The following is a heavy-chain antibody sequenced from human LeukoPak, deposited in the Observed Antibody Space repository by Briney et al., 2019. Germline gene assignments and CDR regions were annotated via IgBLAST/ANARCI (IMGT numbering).Heavy chain of an antibody. CDR2: ICYSGST. D-gene: IGHD1-26*01. Sequence: SGTLSLTCTVSGGSISSYYWSWIRQTPGKGLEWIGYICYSGSTNYNPSLKSRVTISVDTSKNQFSLKLSSVTAADTAMYFCARHGASGSYLYYFDYWGQGTLVTVSS. J-gene: IGHJ4*02. CDR3: ARHGASGSYLYYFDY. V-gene: IGHV4-59*08. CDR1: GGSISSYY.